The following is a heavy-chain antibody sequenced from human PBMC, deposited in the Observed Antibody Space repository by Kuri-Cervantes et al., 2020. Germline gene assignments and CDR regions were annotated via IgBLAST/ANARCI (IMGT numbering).Heavy chain of an antibody. Sequence: ASVKVSCKASGYTFTSYYMHWVRQAPGQGLEWMGIINPSGGSTSYAQKFQGRVTMPRDTSTSTVYMELSSLRSEDTAVYYCARDSDQLQGRGWFDPWGQGTLVTCSS. J-gene: IGHJ5*02. V-gene: IGHV1-46*01. CDR3: ARDSDQLQGRGWFDP. CDR2: INPSGGST. CDR1: GYTFTSYY. D-gene: IGHD2-2*01.